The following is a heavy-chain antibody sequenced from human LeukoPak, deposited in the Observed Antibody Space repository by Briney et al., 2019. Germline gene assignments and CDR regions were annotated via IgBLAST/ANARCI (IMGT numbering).Heavy chain of an antibody. J-gene: IGHJ6*03. CDR1: GFTFSSYS. CDR2: ISGSGGST. Sequence: PGGSLRLSCAASGFTFSSYSMNWVRQAPGKGLEWVSAISGSGGSTYYADSVKGRFTISRDNTNNILYLQMNSLRAEDTAVYYLAKMALTMIVVPYYMDVWGKGTTVTVSS. CDR3: AKMALTMIVVPYYMDV. D-gene: IGHD3-22*01. V-gene: IGHV3-23*01.